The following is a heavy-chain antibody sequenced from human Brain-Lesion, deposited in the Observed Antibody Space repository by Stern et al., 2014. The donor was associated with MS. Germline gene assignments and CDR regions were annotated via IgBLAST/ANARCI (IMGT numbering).Heavy chain of an antibody. CDR2: INPNTGGT. CDR1: GYIFTGYY. Sequence: DQLVESGAEVKKPGASVKVSGKTSGYIFTGYYIHWVRQAPGQGLEWMALINPNTGGTKYAQKFQGRVTMSRDTSISTAYVELSSLTSDDTAVYYCARYQRGITIFGVVTDYYYLGMDVWGQGTTVTVSS. J-gene: IGHJ6*02. CDR3: ARYQRGITIFGVVTDYYYLGMDV. V-gene: IGHV1-2*02. D-gene: IGHD3-3*01.